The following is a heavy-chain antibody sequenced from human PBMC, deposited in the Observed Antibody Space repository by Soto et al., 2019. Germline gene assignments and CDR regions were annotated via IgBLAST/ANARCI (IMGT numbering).Heavy chain of an antibody. CDR2: IYYSGST. V-gene: IGHV4-31*11. Sequence: SETLSLTCAVSGGSISSGGYYWSWIRQHPGKGLEWIGYIYYSGSTYYNPSLKSRVTISVDTSKNQFSLKLSSVTAADTAVYYCARAVFRKGSGGSCYGICLYYFDYWGQGTLVTVSS. J-gene: IGHJ4*02. CDR1: GGSISSGGYY. CDR3: ARAVFRKGSGGSCYGICLYYFDY. D-gene: IGHD2-15*01.